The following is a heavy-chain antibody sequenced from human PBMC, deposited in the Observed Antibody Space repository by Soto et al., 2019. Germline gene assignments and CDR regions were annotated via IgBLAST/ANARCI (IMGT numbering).Heavy chain of an antibody. CDR2: ISYDGSYR. CDR3: XXXXXXXXXXXXXXXX. Sequence: QVQLVESGGGVVQPGRSLRLSCAASGFSFSTYAMHWVRQAPGKGLEWVADISYDGSYRHYADSLKGRFTISRDNSKNTXXXXMXXXXXXXXXXXXXXXXXXXXXXXXXXXXXXGQGTTVTVSS. J-gene: IGHJ6*02. CDR1: GFSFSTYA. V-gene: IGHV3-30*03.